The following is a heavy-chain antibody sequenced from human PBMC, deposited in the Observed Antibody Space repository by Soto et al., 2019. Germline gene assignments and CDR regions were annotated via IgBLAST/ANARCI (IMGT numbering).Heavy chain of an antibody. CDR2: IYPGDSDT. D-gene: IGHD3-10*01. CDR1: GYNFTSYW. J-gene: IGHJ3*02. Sequence: GESLKISCKGSGYNFTSYWIGWVRQMPGKGLEWMGIIYPGDSDTRYSPSFQGQVTISADKSISTAYLQWSSLKASDTAMYYCARATYYYGSGSLAASDTWGQGTMVTVS. V-gene: IGHV5-51*01. CDR3: ARATYYYGSGSLAASDT.